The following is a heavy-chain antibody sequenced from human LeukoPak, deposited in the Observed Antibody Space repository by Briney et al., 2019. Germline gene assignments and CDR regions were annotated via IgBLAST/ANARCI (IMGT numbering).Heavy chain of an antibody. CDR1: GFTFGSYW. V-gene: IGHV3-7*01. Sequence: PGGSLRLSCAASGFTFGSYWMSWVRQAPGKGLEWVANIKQDGSEKYYVDSVKGRFTISRDNAKNSLYLQMNSLRAEDTAVYYCAREVVITVGYFDYWGQGTLVTASS. J-gene: IGHJ4*02. CDR2: IKQDGSEK. CDR3: AREVVITVGYFDY. D-gene: IGHD3-22*01.